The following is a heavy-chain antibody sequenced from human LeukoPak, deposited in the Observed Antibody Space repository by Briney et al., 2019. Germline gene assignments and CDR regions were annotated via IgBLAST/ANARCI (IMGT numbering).Heavy chain of an antibody. V-gene: IGHV4-59*01. CDR1: GGSISSYY. CDR3: ASLGGDYYDRGYYFDY. CDR2: IYYSGST. J-gene: IGHJ4*02. Sequence: PSETLSLTCTVSGGSISSYYWSWIRQPPGKGLEWIGYIYYSGSTNYNPSLKSRVTISVVTSKNQFSLKLSSVTAADTAVYYCASLGGDYYDRGYYFDYWGQGTLVTVSS. D-gene: IGHD3-22*01.